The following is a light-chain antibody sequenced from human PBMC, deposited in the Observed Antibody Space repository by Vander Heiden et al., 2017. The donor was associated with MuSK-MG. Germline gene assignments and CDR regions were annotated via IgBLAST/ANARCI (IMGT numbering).Light chain of an antibody. CDR1: QSVSSN. J-gene: IGKJ4*01. CDR3: QQDNDCPLT. V-gene: IGKV3D-15*02. Sequence: EIVMMQSPATLSVSPGERATLSCRASQSVSSNLAWYQQKPGQAPRLLIYGASTRATGIPARFSGSGSGTEFTLTISSLQSEDFAVYYCQQDNDCPLTFGGGTKVEIK. CDR2: GAS.